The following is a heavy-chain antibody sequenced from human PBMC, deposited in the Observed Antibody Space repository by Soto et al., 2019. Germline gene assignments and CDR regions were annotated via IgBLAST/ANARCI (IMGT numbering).Heavy chain of an antibody. Sequence: SETLSLTCTVSGGSISSGGYYWSWIRQHPGKGLEWIGYIYYSGSTYYNPSLKSRVTISVDTSKSQFSLKLTSVTAADEAIYYRVRDRGGRWGKLPKPATKIGPWGQGTPVTVSS. J-gene: IGHJ5*02. CDR3: VRDRGGRWGKLPKPATKIGP. CDR2: IYYSGST. V-gene: IGHV4-31*03. CDR1: GGSISSGGYY. D-gene: IGHD3-16*01.